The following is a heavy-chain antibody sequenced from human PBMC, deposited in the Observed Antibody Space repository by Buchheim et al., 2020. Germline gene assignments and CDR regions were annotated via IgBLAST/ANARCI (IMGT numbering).Heavy chain of an antibody. CDR2: INPSGGST. J-gene: IGHJ4*02. D-gene: IGHD1-26*01. CDR1: GYTFTSYA. CDR3: ARDRAYKVVGGILEY. Sequence: QVQLVQSGAEVKKSGASVKVSCKASGYTFTSYAMHWVRQAPGQGLQWVGIINPSGGSTSYAQKFQGRVTMTRDTSTSTVYMELRSLRSEETAVYYCARDRAYKVVGGILEYWGQGT. V-gene: IGHV1-46*01.